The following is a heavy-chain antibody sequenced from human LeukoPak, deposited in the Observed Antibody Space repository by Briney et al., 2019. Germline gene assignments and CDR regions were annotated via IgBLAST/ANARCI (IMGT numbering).Heavy chain of an antibody. CDR2: IKQDGSEK. CDR1: GLTLSSYW. Sequence: PGGSLRLSCAASGLTLSSYWMSWVRQAPGKGLEWVANIKQDGSEKYYVDSVKGRFTISRDNAKNSLYLQMNSLRAEDTAVYYCARDSSPPIVGATSDAFDIWGQGTMVTVSS. V-gene: IGHV3-7*01. D-gene: IGHD1-26*01. CDR3: ARDSSPPIVGATSDAFDI. J-gene: IGHJ3*02.